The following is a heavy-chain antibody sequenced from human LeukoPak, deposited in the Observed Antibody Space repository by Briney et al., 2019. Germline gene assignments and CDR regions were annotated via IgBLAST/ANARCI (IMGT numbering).Heavy chain of an antibody. D-gene: IGHD2-2*01. V-gene: IGHV4-61*05. CDR3: ARHWVRGYCSSTSCYLNWFDP. J-gene: IGHJ5*02. Sequence: SETLSLTCTVSGGSISSSSYYWGWIRQPPGKGLEWIAYVYYTGRTLYNPSLESRVTISVDTSKTQFSLTVTSVTTADTAVYYCARHWVRGYCSSTSCYLNWFDPWGQGTLVTVSS. CDR2: VYYTGRT. CDR1: GGSISSSSYY.